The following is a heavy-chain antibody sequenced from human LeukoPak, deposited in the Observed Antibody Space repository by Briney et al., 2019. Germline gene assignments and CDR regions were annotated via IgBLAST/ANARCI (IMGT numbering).Heavy chain of an antibody. J-gene: IGHJ4*02. CDR1: GFIFSDHW. V-gene: IGHV3-7*03. D-gene: IGHD3-10*01. CDR3: ASLGPDY. CDR2: IKKDGSEK. Sequence: GGSLRLSCAASGFIFSDHWMSWDRQAPGKGLGWVANIKKDGSEKYYVDSVKGRFTMSRDNAKNSLYLQMNSLRAEDTAVYYCASLGPDYWGQGTLVTVSS.